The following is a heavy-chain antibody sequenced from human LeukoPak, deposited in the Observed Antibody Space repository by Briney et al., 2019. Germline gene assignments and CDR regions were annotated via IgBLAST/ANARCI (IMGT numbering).Heavy chain of an antibody. Sequence: PGGSLRLSCAASGFTFSSYSMNWVRQAPGKGLEWVSSISSSSSYIYYADSVKGRFTISRDNAKNSLYLQMNSLRAEDTAVYYCASSLGSDFWSGYSYYFDYWGQGTLVTVSS. CDR2: ISSSSSYI. J-gene: IGHJ4*02. CDR1: GFTFSSYS. V-gene: IGHV3-21*01. D-gene: IGHD3-3*01. CDR3: ASSLGSDFWSGYSYYFDY.